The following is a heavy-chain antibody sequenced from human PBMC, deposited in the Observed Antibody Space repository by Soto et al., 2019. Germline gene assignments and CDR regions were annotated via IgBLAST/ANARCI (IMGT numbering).Heavy chain of an antibody. D-gene: IGHD3-10*01. CDR3: ARDLEFRDGNISHLDY. J-gene: IGHJ4*02. CDR2: IIPIIGTP. Sequence: ASVKVSCKASGGTFRNHVFNWVRQAPGQGLEWMGGIIPIIGTPNYAQKFQGRVTITADASTNTVYLDVSSLRSQDTAVYYCARDLEFRDGNISHLDYWGQGTLVTVSS. V-gene: IGHV1-69*13. CDR1: GGTFRNHV.